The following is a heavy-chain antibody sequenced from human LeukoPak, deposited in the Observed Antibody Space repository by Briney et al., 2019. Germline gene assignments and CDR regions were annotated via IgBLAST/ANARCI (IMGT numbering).Heavy chain of an antibody. J-gene: IGHJ4*02. CDR2: INPSGGST. CDR3: ASLGTRGGWFLDY. Sequence: ASVKVSCKASGHTFTSYYMHWVRQAPGQGLELMGIINPSGGSTSYAQKFQGRVTMTRDTSTSTVYMELSSLRSEDTAVYYCASLGTRGGWFLDYWGQGTLVTVSS. CDR1: GHTFTSYY. V-gene: IGHV1-46*01. D-gene: IGHD6-19*01.